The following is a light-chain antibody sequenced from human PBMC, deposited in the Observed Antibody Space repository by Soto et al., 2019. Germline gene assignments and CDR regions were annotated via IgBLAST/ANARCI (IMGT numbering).Light chain of an antibody. Sequence: EIVLTQSPATLCVSPGERATLSCRASQSVSRNLAWYQQKPGQATRLLIYSSSIRAAGIPARFSGSGSGTDFTLTITRLEPEDFAVFYCQQYGTSEIIFGQGTRRETK. CDR3: QQYGTSEII. V-gene: IGKV3-15*01. CDR1: QSVSRN. CDR2: SSS. J-gene: IGKJ5*01.